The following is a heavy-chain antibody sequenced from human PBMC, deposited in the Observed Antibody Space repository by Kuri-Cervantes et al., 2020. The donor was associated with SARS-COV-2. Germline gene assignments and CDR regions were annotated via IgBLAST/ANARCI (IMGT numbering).Heavy chain of an antibody. J-gene: IGHJ6*03. CDR2: IYSGGTT. Sequence: ESLKISCTVSGGSISEGTTYYWAWIRQPPGKGLEWIGSIYSGGTTYYDPSLKSRVTISVDTSKNQFSLNLTSVTAADTAVYSCARQHLGYYMDVWGKGTTVTVSS. CDR3: ARQHLGYYMDV. CDR1: GGSISEGTTYY. V-gene: IGHV4-39*01.